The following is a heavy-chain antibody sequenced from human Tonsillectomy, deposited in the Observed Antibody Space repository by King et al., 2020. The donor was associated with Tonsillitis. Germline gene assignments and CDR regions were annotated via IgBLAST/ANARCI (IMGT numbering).Heavy chain of an antibody. D-gene: IGHD3-3*01. J-gene: IGHJ6*03. CDR3: ARGGYRDFSYFMDV. CDR1: GFFFTLYD. Sequence: VQLVQSGGGVVQTGRSLRLSCKGSGFFFTLYDFHWVRQAPGKGLEWVSFTSSDGSSKFYADSVQGRFTVSRDNSKNSLYLEMNSLSFDDTACYYCARGGYRDFSYFMDVWGKGTTVTVSS. CDR2: TSSDGSSK. V-gene: IGHV3-30-3*01.